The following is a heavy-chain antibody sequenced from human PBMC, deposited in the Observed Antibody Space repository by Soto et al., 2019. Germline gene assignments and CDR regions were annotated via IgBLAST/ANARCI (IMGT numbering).Heavy chain of an antibody. D-gene: IGHD4-17*01. J-gene: IGHJ6*04. CDR2: IYYSGST. CDR3: ARHGLYGDYEDYYYGMDV. Sequence: PSEDLSLSYTVSGGSLSPGRYYLGWLRQPPGKGLEWIGSIYYSGSTYYNPSLKSRVTISVDTSKNQFSLKLSSVTAADTAVYYCARHGLYGDYEDYYYGMDVWGKGTTVTVS. V-gene: IGHV4-39*01. CDR1: GGSLSPGRYY.